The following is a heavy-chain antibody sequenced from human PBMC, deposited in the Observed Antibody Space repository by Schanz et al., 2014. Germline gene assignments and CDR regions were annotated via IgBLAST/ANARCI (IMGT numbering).Heavy chain of an antibody. Sequence: QVQLLQSGAEVKKPGASVKVSCKASGYNITSNDVTWVRQAPGQGLEWMGWINVGNGNMKYSQKFQGRVTNTADKSTSTAYMDLSSLRPEDTAVYYCARSNYYDNSDYYNSFDYWGQGTLVTVSS. CDR2: INVGNGNM. V-gene: IGHV1-3*01. J-gene: IGHJ4*02. CDR1: GYNITSND. D-gene: IGHD3-22*01. CDR3: ARSNYYDNSDYYNSFDY.